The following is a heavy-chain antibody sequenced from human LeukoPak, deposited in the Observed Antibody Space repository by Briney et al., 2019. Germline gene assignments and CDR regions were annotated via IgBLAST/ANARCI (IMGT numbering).Heavy chain of an antibody. V-gene: IGHV3-66*02. J-gene: IGHJ4*02. CDR3: ASFGDRSGYYGGYFDY. CDR2: IYSGGST. Sequence: PGGSLRLSCAASGFTVSSNYMSWVRQARGKGLAWVSVIYSGGSTYYADSVKGQFTISRDNSKNTLYLQMNSLRAEDTAVYYCASFGDRSGYYGGYFDYWGQGTLVTVSS. CDR1: GFTVSSNY. D-gene: IGHD3-22*01.